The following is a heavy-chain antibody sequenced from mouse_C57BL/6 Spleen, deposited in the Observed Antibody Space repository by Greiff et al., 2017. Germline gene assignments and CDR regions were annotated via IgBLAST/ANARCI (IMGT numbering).Heavy chain of an antibody. J-gene: IGHJ4*01. Sequence: QVQLQQPGAELVKPGASVKMSCKASGYTFTSYWITWVKQRPGQGLEWIGDIYPGSGSTNYNEKFKSKATLPVDTSSSTASMQLSILTSEDSAVYYCARSKMPPMEYGGQGTSVTVSS. V-gene: IGHV1-55*01. CDR3: ARSKMPPMEY. CDR2: IYPGSGST. CDR1: GYTFTSYW.